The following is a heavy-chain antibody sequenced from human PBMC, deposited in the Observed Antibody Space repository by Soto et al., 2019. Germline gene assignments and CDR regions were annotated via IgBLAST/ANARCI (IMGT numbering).Heavy chain of an antibody. D-gene: IGHD3-22*01. CDR1: GYTLTELS. V-gene: IGHV1-24*01. CDR2: FDPEDGET. CDR3: ATSRYESSGYYYYYYGMYV. Sequence: ASVKVSCKVSGYTLTELSMHWVRQAPGKGLEWMGGFDPEDGETIYAQKFQGRVTMTEDTSTDTAYMELISLRSEDTAVYYCATSRYESSGYYYYYYGMYVWGQGTTVTVSS. J-gene: IGHJ6*02.